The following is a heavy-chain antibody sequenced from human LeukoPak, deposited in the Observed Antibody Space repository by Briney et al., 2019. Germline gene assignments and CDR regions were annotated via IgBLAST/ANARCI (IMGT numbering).Heavy chain of an antibody. J-gene: IGHJ6*02. D-gene: IGHD2-2*01. Sequence: GGSLRLSCAASGFTVSSNYMSWVRQAPGKGLEWVSVIYSGGSTYYADSVKGRFTISRDNSKNTLYLQMNSLRAEDTAVYYCASRAAAHSRYYYYYGMDVWGQGTTVTVSS. CDR3: ASRAAAHSRYYYYYGMDV. V-gene: IGHV3-66*01. CDR2: IYSGGST. CDR1: GFTVSSNY.